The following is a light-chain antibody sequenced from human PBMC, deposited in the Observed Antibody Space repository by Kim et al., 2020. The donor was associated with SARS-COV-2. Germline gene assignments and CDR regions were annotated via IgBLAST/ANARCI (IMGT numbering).Light chain of an antibody. CDR3: NSRDSNDYVV. J-gene: IGLJ2*01. Sequence: SSELTQDPAVSVALGQTVRITCQGHSLRSYYATWYQQKPGQAPKVVIYGKDNRPSGVPDRFSGSSSGNTAYLTITGTQAGDEADYYCNSRDSNDYVVFGGGTKVTVL. CDR2: GKD. V-gene: IGLV3-19*01. CDR1: SLRSYY.